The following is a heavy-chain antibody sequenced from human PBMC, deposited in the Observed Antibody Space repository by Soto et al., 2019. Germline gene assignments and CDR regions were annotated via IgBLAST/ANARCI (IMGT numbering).Heavy chain of an antibody. Sequence: ASVKSSCKTAGYPFSGFEVHCIRQAPGQRPELMAGISNAGMGNTKYSQKFQDRLTITRDKRAPTTYMALSSLTSEHQATYYCATESNHYQELFQNWGQGTQVTVSS. CDR3: ATESNHYQELFQN. J-gene: IGHJ4*02. D-gene: IGHD2-2*01. V-gene: IGHV1-3*01. CDR1: GYPFSGFE. CDR2: ISNAGMGNT.